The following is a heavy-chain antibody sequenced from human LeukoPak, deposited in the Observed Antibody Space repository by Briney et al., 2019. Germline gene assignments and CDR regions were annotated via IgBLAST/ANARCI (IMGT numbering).Heavy chain of an antibody. J-gene: IGHJ4*02. Sequence: PSETLSLTCTVSGGSISDYYWSWIRQPPGKGLEWIGYIYYSGITNYNPSLKTRVTILVDTSKNQFSLKLSSVTAADTAVYHCARWGSNMAREKGDHWGQGTLVTVSS. V-gene: IGHV4-59*08. CDR3: ARWGSNMAREKGDH. CDR2: IYYSGIT. CDR1: GGSISDYY. D-gene: IGHD3-10*01.